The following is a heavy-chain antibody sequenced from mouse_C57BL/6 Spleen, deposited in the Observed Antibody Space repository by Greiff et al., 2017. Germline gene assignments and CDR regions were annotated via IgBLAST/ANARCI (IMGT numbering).Heavy chain of an antibody. Sequence: QVQLQQPGAELVKPGASVKMSCKASGYTFTSYWITWVKPRPGQGLEWIGDIYPGSGSTNYNEKFKSKATLTVDTSSSTAYMQLSRLTSEDSAVYYCARYYYGSSFYAMDYWGQGTSVTVSS. CDR3: ARYYYGSSFYAMDY. CDR2: IYPGSGST. V-gene: IGHV1-55*01. J-gene: IGHJ4*01. D-gene: IGHD1-1*01. CDR1: GYTFTSYW.